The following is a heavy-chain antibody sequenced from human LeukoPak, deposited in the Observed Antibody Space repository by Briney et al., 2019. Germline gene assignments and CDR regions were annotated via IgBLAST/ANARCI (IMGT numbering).Heavy chain of an antibody. Sequence: PGGSLRLSCAASGFTFSSYWMHWVRQAPGKGLVWVSRINSDGSSTSYADSVKGRFTISRDNAKNTLYLQMNSLRAEDTAVYYCAKGGTFRGPRPYYYYYYMDVWGKGTTVTVSS. CDR2: INSDGSST. J-gene: IGHJ6*03. D-gene: IGHD3-10*01. V-gene: IGHV3-74*01. CDR1: GFTFSSYW. CDR3: AKGGTFRGPRPYYYYYYMDV.